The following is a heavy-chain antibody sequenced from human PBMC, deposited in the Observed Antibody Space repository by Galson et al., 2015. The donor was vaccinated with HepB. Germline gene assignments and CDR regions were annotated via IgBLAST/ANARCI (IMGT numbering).Heavy chain of an antibody. CDR2: ISSSSDRT. CDR1: GFTFSDFY. J-gene: IGHJ1*01. CDR3: AGGYRYVQY. V-gene: IGHV3-11*03. Sequence: SLRLSCAASGFTFSDFYMSWIRQSPGKGLEWVSYISSSSDRTNFADSVKGRFTISRDNAKNSLYLQMNSLTAEDTAVYYCAGGYRYVQYWGQGTLVTVSS. D-gene: IGHD6-13*01.